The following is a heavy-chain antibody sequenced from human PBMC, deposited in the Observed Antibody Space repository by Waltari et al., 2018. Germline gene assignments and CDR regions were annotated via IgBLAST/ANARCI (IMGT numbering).Heavy chain of an antibody. J-gene: IGHJ4*02. CDR1: GYTFADYY. Sequence: EVQLVQYGAEVKKPGATIKISCKASGYTFADYYLHWVQQAPGKGLQWVGRIDPKDGETRYAEKFQGRVTITADTSTDTVYMELSSLRSEDTAIFYCARTTTIKSLDYWGQGTVVTVSS. D-gene: IGHD1-7*01. V-gene: IGHV1-69-2*01. CDR2: IDPKDGET. CDR3: ARTTTIKSLDY.